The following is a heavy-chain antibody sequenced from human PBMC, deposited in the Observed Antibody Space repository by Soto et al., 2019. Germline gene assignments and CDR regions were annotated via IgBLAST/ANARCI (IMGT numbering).Heavy chain of an antibody. Sequence: SETLSLTCSVSGGSVSSYSWSWIRQPPGKGLEWIAYVYYTGSINYNPSLKTRVTISVDTSKNQVSLKLNSVTAADTAVYYCASSPPAMVSPNIWGQGTLVTVSS. V-gene: IGHV4-59*02. D-gene: IGHD5-18*01. CDR1: GGSVSSYS. J-gene: IGHJ1*01. CDR3: ASSPPAMVSPNI. CDR2: VYYTGSI.